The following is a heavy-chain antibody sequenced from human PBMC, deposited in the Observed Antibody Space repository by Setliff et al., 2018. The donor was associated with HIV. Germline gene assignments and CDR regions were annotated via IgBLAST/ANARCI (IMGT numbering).Heavy chain of an antibody. J-gene: IGHJ4*02. Sequence: PGGSLRLSCAASGFTVSTNYMSWVRQAPGKGLEWVSVIYTGGTTYYADSVKGRFTISRDNSKSTVYLQMDSLRAEDTAIYYCAKDYNFWSAHGAHPVDWGQGTLVTVSS. CDR1: GFTVSTNY. CDR3: AKDYNFWSAHGAHPVD. CDR2: IYTGGTT. V-gene: IGHV3-53*01. D-gene: IGHD3-3*01.